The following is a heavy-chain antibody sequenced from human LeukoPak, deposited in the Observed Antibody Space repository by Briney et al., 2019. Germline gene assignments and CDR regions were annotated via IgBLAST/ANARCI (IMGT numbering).Heavy chain of an antibody. CDR2: INHSGST. D-gene: IGHD4-17*01. CDR3: AGVELQTTVTNYFDY. V-gene: IGHV4-39*07. J-gene: IGHJ4*02. CDR1: GGSISSGGYY. Sequence: SETLSLTCTVSGGSISSGGYYWSWIRQPPGKGLEWIGEINHSGSTNYNPSLKSRVTISVDTSKNQFSLKLSSVTAADTAVYYCAGVELQTTVTNYFDYWGQGTLVTVSS.